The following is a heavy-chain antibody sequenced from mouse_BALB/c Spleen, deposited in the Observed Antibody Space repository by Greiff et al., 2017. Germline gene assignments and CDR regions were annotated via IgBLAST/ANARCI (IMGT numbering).Heavy chain of an antibody. J-gene: IGHJ3*01. Sequence: QVHVKQSGPGLVAPSQSLSITCTVSGFSLTGYGVNWVRQPPGKGLEWLGMIWGDGSTDYNSALKSRLSISKDNSKSQVFLKMNSLQTDDTARYYCARDEGSDYYGSSYCWGQGTLVTVSA. V-gene: IGHV2-6-7*01. CDR2: IWGDGST. D-gene: IGHD1-1*01. CDR1: GFSLTGYG. CDR3: ARDEGSDYYGSSYC.